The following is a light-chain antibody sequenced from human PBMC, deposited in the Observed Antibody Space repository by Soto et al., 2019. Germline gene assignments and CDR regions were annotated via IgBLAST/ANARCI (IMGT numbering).Light chain of an antibody. CDR2: EAS. CDR3: QHYISYPYT. V-gene: IGKV1-5*01. J-gene: IGKJ2*01. CDR1: QTTNTW. Sequence: DIPMTQFPSTLSASVGDRVTITCRASQTTNTWLAWYQQKPGTAPKLLIYEASSLEGGVPSRFSASGSGTEFTLTISSRQPDDLATYYCQHYISYPYTFGQGTKVEIK.